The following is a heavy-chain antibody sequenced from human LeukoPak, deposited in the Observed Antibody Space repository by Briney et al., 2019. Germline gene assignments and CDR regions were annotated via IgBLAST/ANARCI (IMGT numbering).Heavy chain of an antibody. D-gene: IGHD2-15*01. CDR3: AKGPVGYCGGGSCYHWFDP. CDR2: IRYDGSNK. J-gene: IGHJ5*02. Sequence: GGSLRLSCAASGFTFSTYGMHWVRKAPGKGLEGVAFIRYDGSNKDYVDSVKGRFTISRDNSKNTLYLQMNSLRAEDTAEYYCAKGPVGYCGGGSCYHWFDPWGQGTLVTVSS. CDR1: GFTFSTYG. V-gene: IGHV3-30*02.